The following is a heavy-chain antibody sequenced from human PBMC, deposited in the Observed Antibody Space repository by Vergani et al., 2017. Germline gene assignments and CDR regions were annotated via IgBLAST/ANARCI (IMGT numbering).Heavy chain of an antibody. D-gene: IGHD6-19*01. CDR1: GGSISSDSYY. CDR3: ARLGWGASPGEDF. V-gene: IGHV4-39*01. CDR2: IYSGGST. J-gene: IGHJ4*02. Sequence: QVQLQESGPRLVKPSETLSLTCTVSGGSISSDSYYWGWIRQPPGMGLEWIGTIYSGGSTYFNPSLKSRASISVDTSKNQFSLKLNSVAAADTALYYCARLGWGASPGEDFWGQGTLVTVSS.